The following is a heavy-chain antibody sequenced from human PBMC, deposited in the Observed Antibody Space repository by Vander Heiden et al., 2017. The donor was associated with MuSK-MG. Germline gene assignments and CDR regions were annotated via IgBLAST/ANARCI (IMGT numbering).Heavy chain of an antibody. V-gene: IGHV3-9*01. CDR3: ANSGH. CDR1: GFTFDDYS. J-gene: IGHJ4*02. D-gene: IGHD5-12*01. Sequence: EVQLVASGGGLVQPGRSLRLSCAASGFTFDDYSMHWVRQAPGKGLEWVSGISWNSGSIGYADSVKGRFTISRDNAKNSLYLQMNSLRAEDTALYYCANSGHWGQGTLVTVSS. CDR2: ISWNSGSI.